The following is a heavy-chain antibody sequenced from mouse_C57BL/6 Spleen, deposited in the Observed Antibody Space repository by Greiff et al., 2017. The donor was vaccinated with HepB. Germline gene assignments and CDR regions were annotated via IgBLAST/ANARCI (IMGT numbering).Heavy chain of an antibody. J-gene: IGHJ3*01. CDR1: GYTFTDYY. CDR2: IGPGSGST. Sequence: VQLQQSGAELVKPGASVKISCKASGYTFTDYYINWVKQRPGQGLEWIGKIGPGSGSTYYNEKFKGKATLTADKSSGTAYMQLSSLTSEDSAVYFCARREDDGYYAWFAYWGQGTLVTVSA. D-gene: IGHD2-3*01. CDR3: ARREDDGYYAWFAY. V-gene: IGHV1-77*01.